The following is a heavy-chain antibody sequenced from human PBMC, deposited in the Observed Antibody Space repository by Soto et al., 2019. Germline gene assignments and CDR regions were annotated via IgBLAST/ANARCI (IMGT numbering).Heavy chain of an antibody. D-gene: IGHD2-21*02. CDR3: ASGGLVVVVTAAFDY. J-gene: IGHJ4*02. CDR2: VNPSGGHT. V-gene: IGHV1-46*01. CDR1: GNTFTNYY. Sequence: QVQLMQSGAEVKKPGASVKVSCKASGNTFTNYYIHWVRQAPGQGLEWMGTVNPSGGHTTYSQNYLGRVTMTRSTSTSTLSMELTSLKSGDTAVYYCASGGLVVVVTAAFDYWGQGTLVTVSS.